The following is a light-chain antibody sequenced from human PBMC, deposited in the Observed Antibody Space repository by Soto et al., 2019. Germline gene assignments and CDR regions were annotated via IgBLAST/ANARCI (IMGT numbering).Light chain of an antibody. CDR1: QNIGGW. Sequence: ASVGDRVTITCRASQNIGGWLAWYQQKPGKPPKLLIFAASSLQSGVPDRFSGSGSGTDFTLTVSGLQAEDVAIYYCHQYFRSPLTFGGGTKVDIK. CDR3: HQYFRSPLT. J-gene: IGKJ4*01. V-gene: IGKV1-12*01. CDR2: AAS.